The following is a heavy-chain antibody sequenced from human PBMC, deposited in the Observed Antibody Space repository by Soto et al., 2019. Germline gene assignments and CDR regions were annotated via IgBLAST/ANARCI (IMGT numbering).Heavy chain of an antibody. V-gene: IGHV4-28*01. CDR2: IYYSGTT. CDR1: GYSISSSNW. J-gene: IGHJ4*02. CDR3: ARREIQGPIDY. D-gene: IGHD1-26*01. Sequence: QVQLQESGPGLVKPSDTLSLTCAVSGYSISSSNWWGWIRQPPGKGLEWIGYIYYSGTTYYNPSLKSRVTMSVDTSTTQFSLNLTSVTAVDTAVYYCARREIQGPIDYWGQGTLVTVSS.